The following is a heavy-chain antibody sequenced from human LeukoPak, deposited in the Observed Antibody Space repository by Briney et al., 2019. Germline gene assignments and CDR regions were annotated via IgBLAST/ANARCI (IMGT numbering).Heavy chain of an antibody. Sequence: PGGSLRLSCAASGFTFSSYAMSWVRQAPGKGLEWVSAISCSGGSTYYADSVKGRFTISRDNSKNTLYLQMNSLRAEDTAVYYCAKDQVDTAMVSSAFHYWGQGTLVTVSS. CDR2: ISCSGGST. J-gene: IGHJ4*02. V-gene: IGHV3-23*01. CDR1: GFTFSSYA. D-gene: IGHD5-18*01. CDR3: AKDQVDTAMVSSAFHY.